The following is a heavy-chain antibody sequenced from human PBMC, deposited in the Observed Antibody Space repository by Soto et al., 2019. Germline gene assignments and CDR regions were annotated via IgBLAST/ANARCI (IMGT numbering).Heavy chain of an antibody. Sequence: PGESLKISSQGSGYRFASYWIGWVRQMPGKGLEWMGIIYPGDSDTRYSPSFQGQVTISADKSISTAYLQWSSLKASDTAMYYCARRSGSWCDYWGQGTLVTVSS. D-gene: IGHD6-13*01. CDR3: ARRSGSWCDY. J-gene: IGHJ4*02. V-gene: IGHV5-51*01. CDR1: GYRFASYW. CDR2: IYPGDSDT.